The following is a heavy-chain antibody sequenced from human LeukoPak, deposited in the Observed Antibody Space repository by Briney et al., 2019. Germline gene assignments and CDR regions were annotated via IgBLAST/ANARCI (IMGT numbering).Heavy chain of an antibody. CDR1: GFTLSNAW. V-gene: IGHV3-30*03. D-gene: IGHD2-2*01. CDR2: ISYDGSNK. J-gene: IGHJ4*02. CDR3: ARDPSSGYQLLPFDY. Sequence: GGSLRLSCAASGFTLSNAWMSWVRQAPGKGLEWVAVISYDGSNKYYADSVKGRFTISRDNSKNTLYLQMNSLRAEDTAVYYCARDPSSGYQLLPFDYWGQGTLVTVSS.